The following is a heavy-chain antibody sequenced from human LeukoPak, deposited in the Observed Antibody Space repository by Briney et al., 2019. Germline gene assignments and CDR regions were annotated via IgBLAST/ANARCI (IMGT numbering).Heavy chain of an antibody. CDR1: GFTFSSYS. J-gene: IGHJ5*02. V-gene: IGHV3-48*01. D-gene: IGHD3-10*01. CDR2: ISSSSSTI. Sequence: GGSLRLSCAASGFTFSSYSMNWVRQAPGKGLEWVSYISSSSSTIYYADSVKGRFTISRDNAKNSLYLQMNSLRAEDTAVYYCSKDLTSDFGGDLDPWGQGTLVTVSS. CDR3: SKDLTSDFGGDLDP.